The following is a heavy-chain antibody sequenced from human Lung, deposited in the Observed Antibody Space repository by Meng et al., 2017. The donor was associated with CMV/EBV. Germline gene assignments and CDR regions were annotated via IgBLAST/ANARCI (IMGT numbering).Heavy chain of an antibody. CDR3: ARAAARPSDWFDP. D-gene: IGHD6-6*01. J-gene: IGHJ5*02. Sequence: QSPLKESGPTLVKPTQPLTLTCTFSGFSLSTSGVGVGWIRQPPGKALECLAIIYGDDEKRYSPSLESRLTVTKDTSKNQVVLTMTNMVPVDTATYYCARAAARPSDWFDPWGQGTLVTVSS. CDR1: GFSLSTSGVG. V-gene: IGHV2-5*02. CDR2: IYGDDEK.